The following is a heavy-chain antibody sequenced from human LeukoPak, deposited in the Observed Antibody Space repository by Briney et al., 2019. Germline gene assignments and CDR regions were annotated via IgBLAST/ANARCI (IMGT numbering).Heavy chain of an antibody. V-gene: IGHV4-61*02. CDR2: VYTNGST. Sequence: PSQTLSLTCTVSGGSISSGSYYWSWIRQPAGKGLEWIGRVYTNGSTNYNPSLMSRVTISVDTSKNQFSLKLSSVTAADTAVYYCARHVSYYLAYWGQGTLVTVSS. CDR1: GGSISSGSYY. CDR3: ARHVSYYLAY. J-gene: IGHJ4*02.